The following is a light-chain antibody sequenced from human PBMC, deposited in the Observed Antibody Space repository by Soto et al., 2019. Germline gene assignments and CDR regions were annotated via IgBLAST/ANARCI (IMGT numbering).Light chain of an antibody. Sequence: QSALTQPASVSASPGQSITISCTGGKNDIGSSDYVSWYQQHPGKAPKLIIYGVSNRPSGTSDRFSGSKSGNTASLTISGLQADDEADYYCSSSTSSNTLVFGGGTKLPS. CDR3: SSSTSSNTLV. CDR1: KNDIGSSDY. V-gene: IGLV2-14*01. CDR2: GVS. J-gene: IGLJ3*02.